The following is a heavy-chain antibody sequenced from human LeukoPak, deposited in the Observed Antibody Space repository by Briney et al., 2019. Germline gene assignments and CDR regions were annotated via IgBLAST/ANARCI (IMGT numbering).Heavy chain of an antibody. CDR3: ARAFSTTAFDY. CDR2: ISNSGDNG. CDR1: GFTFRSYA. J-gene: IGHJ4*02. D-gene: IGHD4-17*01. V-gene: IGHV3-23*01. Sequence: GGSLRLSCEASGFTFRSYAMAWVRLAPGRGLEWVSTISNSGDNGYYADSVKGRFTISRDNSKNTLYLQMNSLRAEDTAVYYCARAFSTTAFDYWGQGTLVTVSS.